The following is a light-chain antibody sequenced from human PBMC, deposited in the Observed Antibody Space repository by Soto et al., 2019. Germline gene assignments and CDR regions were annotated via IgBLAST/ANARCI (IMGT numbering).Light chain of an antibody. CDR2: GAS. J-gene: IGKJ2*01. Sequence: DIHMTQSPSSLSASVGDRVAITCRASLSVATFLNWYQQIPGEAPKLLIYGASTFQSGVPARFRGSGSGTDFTLTISTLQREDSATYYCQQSYGTPRTFGQGTKLEIK. V-gene: IGKV1-39*01. CDR3: QQSYGTPRT. CDR1: LSVATF.